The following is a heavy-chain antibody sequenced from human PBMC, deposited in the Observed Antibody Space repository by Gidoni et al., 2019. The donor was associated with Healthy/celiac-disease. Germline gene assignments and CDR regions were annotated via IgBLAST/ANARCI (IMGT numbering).Heavy chain of an antibody. Sequence: QVQLQESGPGLVKPSETLSLTCTVSGGSISSYYWSWIRQPPGKGLEWIGYIYYSGSTNYNPSLKSRVTISVDTSKNQFSLKLSSVTAADTAVYYCARERGEMATDLFDIWGQGTMVTVSS. J-gene: IGHJ3*02. CDR3: ARERGEMATDLFDI. D-gene: IGHD3-10*01. CDR1: GGSISSYY. CDR2: IYYSGST. V-gene: IGHV4-59*01.